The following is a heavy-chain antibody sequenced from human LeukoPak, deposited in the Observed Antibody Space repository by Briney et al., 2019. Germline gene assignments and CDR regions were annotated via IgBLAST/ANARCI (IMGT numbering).Heavy chain of an antibody. CDR3: ARDPTNEPGDYEDYYYYYGMDV. Sequence: PSETLSLTCTVSGGSISSSYWSWIRQPAGKGLEWIGRIYTRRSTNYNPSLKSRVTMSVDTSKNQFSLKLSSVTAADTAVYYCARDPTNEPGDYEDYYYYYGMDVWGQGTTVTVSS. J-gene: IGHJ6*02. CDR1: GGSISSSY. V-gene: IGHV4-4*07. CDR2: IYTRRST. D-gene: IGHD4-17*01.